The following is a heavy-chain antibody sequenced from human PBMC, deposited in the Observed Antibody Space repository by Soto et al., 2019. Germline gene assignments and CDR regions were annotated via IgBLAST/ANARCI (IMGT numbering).Heavy chain of an antibody. D-gene: IGHD2-15*01. CDR3: AVKGYCSGGSCPH. V-gene: IGHV1-8*01. J-gene: IGHJ4*02. CDR1: GYTFPSSD. CDR2: MNPNSGNT. Sequence: GASVKVSCKASGYTFPSSDINWVRQATGQGLEWMGWMNPNSGNTVYAQKFQGRVTMTRNTSISTAYMELSSLRSEDTAVYYCAVKGYCSGGSCPHWGQGTLVTVSS.